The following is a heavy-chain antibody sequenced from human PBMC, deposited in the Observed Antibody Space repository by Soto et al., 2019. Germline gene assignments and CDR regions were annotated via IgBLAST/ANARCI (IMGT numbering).Heavy chain of an antibody. V-gene: IGHV3-11*05. J-gene: IGHJ4*02. Sequence: QVPLVESGGGLVKPGGSLRLSCAVSGFTFSDYYMTWIRQAPGKGLEWVSYISSSTSHTNYADSVKGRFTISRDNAKNSLFLPMNSLRAEDTAVYYCARGRGAAADYFDFWGQGTLVTVSS. CDR1: GFTFSDYY. CDR2: ISSSTSHT. CDR3: ARGRGAAADYFDF. D-gene: IGHD6-13*01.